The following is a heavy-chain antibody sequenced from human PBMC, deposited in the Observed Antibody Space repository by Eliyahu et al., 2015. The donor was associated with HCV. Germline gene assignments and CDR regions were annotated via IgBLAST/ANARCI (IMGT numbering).Heavy chain of an antibody. J-gene: IGHJ4*02. CDR1: GFTFSSYG. CDR2: ISYDGSNK. D-gene: IGHD1-26*01. CDR3: AKDDGRGYFDY. V-gene: IGHV3-30*18. Sequence: QVQLVESGGGVVQPGRSLRLSCAASGFTFSSYGMHWVRQAPGKGLEWVAVISYDGSNKYYADSVKGRFTISRDNSKNTLYLQMNSLRAEDTAVYYCAKDDGRGYFDYWGQGTLVTVSS.